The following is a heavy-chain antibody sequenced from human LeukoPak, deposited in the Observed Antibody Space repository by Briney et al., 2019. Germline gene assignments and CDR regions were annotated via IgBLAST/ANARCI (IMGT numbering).Heavy chain of an antibody. D-gene: IGHD2-2*01. Sequence: GGSLRLSCTASGFTFGAYAMTWVRQAPGKGLERVSFIRSRTYGGTTEYAASVKGRFTISRDDSKSIAYLQMNSLKTEDTAVYYCARDQYAGYDPYYFDYWGQGTLVTVSS. J-gene: IGHJ4*02. CDR1: GFTFGAYA. CDR2: IRSRTYGGTT. CDR3: ARDQYAGYDPYYFDY. V-gene: IGHV3-49*04.